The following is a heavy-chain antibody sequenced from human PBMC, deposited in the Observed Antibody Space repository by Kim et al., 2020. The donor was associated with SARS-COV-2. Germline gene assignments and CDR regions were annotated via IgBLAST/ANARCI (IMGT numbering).Heavy chain of an antibody. J-gene: IGHJ4*02. V-gene: IGHV4-39*07. Sequence: SPSYTPSHKSRVTISVDKSKNQFSLKLSSVTAADTAVYYCARQVAALVIDWGQGTLVTVSS. CDR2: SP. CDR3: ARQVAALVID. D-gene: IGHD6-6*01.